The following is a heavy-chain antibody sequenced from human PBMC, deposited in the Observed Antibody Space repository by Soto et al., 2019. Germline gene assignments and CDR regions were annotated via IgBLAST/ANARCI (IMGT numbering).Heavy chain of an antibody. CDR1: GFTFSSYD. V-gene: IGHV3-13*05. CDR3: ARARIAARPGSSYYYYGMDV. CDR2: IGTAGDP. J-gene: IGHJ6*02. Sequence: PGGSLRLSCAASGFTFSSYDMHWVRQATGKGLEWVSAIGTAGDPYYPGSVKGRFTISRENAKNSLYLQMNSLRAGDTAVYYCARARIAARPGSSYYYYGMDVWGQGTTVTVSS. D-gene: IGHD6-6*01.